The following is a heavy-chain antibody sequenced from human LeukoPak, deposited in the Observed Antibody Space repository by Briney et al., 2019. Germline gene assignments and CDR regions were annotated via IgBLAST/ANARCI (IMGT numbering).Heavy chain of an antibody. CDR1: GFTFSSYA. D-gene: IGHD3-3*01. CDR3: AKFGSPYYDFWSGYFGDSCFDY. Sequence: GGSLRLSCAASGFTFSSYAMSWVRQAPGKGLEWVSAISGSGGSTYYADSVKGRFTIYRDNSKNTLYLQMNSLRAEDTAVYYCAKFGSPYYDFWSGYFGDSCFDYWGQGTLVTVSS. J-gene: IGHJ4*02. CDR2: ISGSGGST. V-gene: IGHV3-23*01.